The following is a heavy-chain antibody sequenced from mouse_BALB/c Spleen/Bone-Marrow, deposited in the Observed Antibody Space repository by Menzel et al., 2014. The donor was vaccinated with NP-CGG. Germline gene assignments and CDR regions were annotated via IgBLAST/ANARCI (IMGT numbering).Heavy chain of an antibody. J-gene: IGHJ4*01. CDR3: ARVKLWFYAMDY. D-gene: IGHD2-2*01. CDR2: IDPANGNT. Sequence: EVQLQQSGAELVKPGASVKLSCTASGFNIKDTYMHRVKQRPEQGLEWIGRIDPANGNTKYDPKFQGKATITADTSSNTAYLQLSSLTSEDIAVYYCARVKLWFYAMDYWGQGTSVTVSS. V-gene: IGHV14-3*02. CDR1: GFNIKDTY.